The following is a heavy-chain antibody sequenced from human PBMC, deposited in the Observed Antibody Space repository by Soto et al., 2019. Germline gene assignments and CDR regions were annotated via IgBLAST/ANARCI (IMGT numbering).Heavy chain of an antibody. CDR3: ARRSRSSSGWYCLDY. V-gene: IGHV4-59*13. CDR1: GWSISSDS. CDR2: SYYNGVT. Sequence: QVQLQESGPGLVKPSETLSLTCTVSGWSISSDSWCWIRQSPGKALEWIGYSYYNGVTKYNPSLKRRVTISVDTSQNQFSLRLTSVSAADTAVYYCARRSRSSSGWYCLDYWGQGSLVTVSS. J-gene: IGHJ4*02. D-gene: IGHD6-19*01.